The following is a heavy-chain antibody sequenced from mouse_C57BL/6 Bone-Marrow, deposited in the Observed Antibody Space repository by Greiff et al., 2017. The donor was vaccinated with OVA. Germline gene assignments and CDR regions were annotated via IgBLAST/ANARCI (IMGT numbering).Heavy chain of an antibody. CDR3: ARSGDYGGAWFAY. J-gene: IGHJ3*01. D-gene: IGHD2-4*01. CDR2: INPGSGGT. CDR1: GYAFTNYL. Sequence: VKLQESGAELVRPGTSVKVSCKASGYAFTNYLIEWVKQRPGQGLEWIGVINPGSGGTNYNEKFKGKATLTADKSSSTAYMQLSSLTSEDSAVYFCARSGDYGGAWFAYWGQGTLVTVSA. V-gene: IGHV1-54*01.